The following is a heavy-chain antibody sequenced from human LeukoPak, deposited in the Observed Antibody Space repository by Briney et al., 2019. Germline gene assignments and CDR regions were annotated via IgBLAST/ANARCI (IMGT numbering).Heavy chain of an antibody. CDR2: ISSSRSYI. J-gene: IGHJ5*02. D-gene: IGHD3-10*01. CDR3: SRGPYGSGFLNWFDP. CDR1: GFTFSSYS. V-gene: IGHV3-21*01. Sequence: GGSLRLSCAASGFTFSSYSMNWVRPAPGEGVEWGSSISSSRSYIYYVDSVKGRVTISRDNAKTSLSLRMNSLRAEDTAVYYCSRGPYGSGFLNWFDPWGQGTLVTVAS.